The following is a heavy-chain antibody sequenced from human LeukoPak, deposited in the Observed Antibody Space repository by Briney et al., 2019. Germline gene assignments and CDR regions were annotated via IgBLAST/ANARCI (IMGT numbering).Heavy chain of an antibody. J-gene: IGHJ6*04. V-gene: IGHV4-61*02. CDR1: GGSISSSSYY. CDR2: IYTSGST. Sequence: SQTLSLTCTVSGGSISSSSYYWSWIRQPAGKGLEWIGRIYTSGSTNYNPSLKSRVTISVDTSKNQFSLKLSSVTAADTAVYYCARDRKDDFWSGRSSEVWGKGTTVTVSS. CDR3: ARDRKDDFWSGRSSEV. D-gene: IGHD3-3*01.